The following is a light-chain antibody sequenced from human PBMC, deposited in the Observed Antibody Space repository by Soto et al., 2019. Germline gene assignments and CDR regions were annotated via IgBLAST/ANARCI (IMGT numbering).Light chain of an antibody. V-gene: IGKV1-9*01. CDR1: QGISSY. J-gene: IGKJ1*01. CDR3: QQLNSYPPWT. CDR2: AAS. Sequence: IQLTQSPSSLSASVGDRVTITCRASQGISSYLAWYQQKPGKAPKLLIYAASTLQSGVLSRFSGSGSGTDFTLTISRLQPEDFATYYCQQLNSYPPWTFGQGTKVEIK.